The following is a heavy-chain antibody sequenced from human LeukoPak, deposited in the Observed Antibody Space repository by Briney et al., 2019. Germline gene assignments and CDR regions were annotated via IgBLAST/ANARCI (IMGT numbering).Heavy chain of an antibody. V-gene: IGHV4-4*07. CDR2: THASGDT. D-gene: IGHD6-13*01. CDR1: GDSIISYY. J-gene: IGHJ4*02. Sequence: SETLSLTCTVSGDSIISYYWSWIRQPAGKGLEWTGRTHASGDTNYNPSLKSRVTMSVDTSKNQFSLKLSSVTAADTAVYYCARGPRIAAGDTVDYWGQGTLVTVSS. CDR3: ARGPRIAAGDTVDY.